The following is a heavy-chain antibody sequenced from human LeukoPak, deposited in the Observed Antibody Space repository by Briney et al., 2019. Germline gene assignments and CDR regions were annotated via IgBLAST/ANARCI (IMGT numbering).Heavy chain of an antibody. Sequence: SETLSLTCTVSGGSISSTTYYWGWIRQPPGKGLEWIGSVYYSGSTYYNPSLRSRVTISVDSSKNQFSLRLTSVTAADAAVYYCARRAYYYYYFDPWGQGTLVTVSS. J-gene: IGHJ5*02. CDR3: ARRAYYYYYFDP. D-gene: IGHD3-10*01. CDR1: GGSISSTTYY. CDR2: VYYSGST. V-gene: IGHV4-39*01.